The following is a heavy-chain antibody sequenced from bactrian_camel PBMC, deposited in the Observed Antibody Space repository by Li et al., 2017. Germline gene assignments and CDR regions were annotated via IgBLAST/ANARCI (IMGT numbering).Heavy chain of an antibody. D-gene: IGHD2*01. CDR2: IYTFGRST. CDR3: AARPFDGSWSLSPSDFSY. V-gene: IGHV3S1*01. CDR1: GYAHGYYC. Sequence: HVQLVESGGGSVQAGGSLRLSCVASGYAHGYYCMGWFRQTPRQERGAVAFIYTFGRSTRYADSAKGRFTISRDNAKNMVYLQMSSLLIEDTAKYYCAARPFDGSWSLSPSDFSYWGLGTQVTVS. J-gene: IGHJ6*01.